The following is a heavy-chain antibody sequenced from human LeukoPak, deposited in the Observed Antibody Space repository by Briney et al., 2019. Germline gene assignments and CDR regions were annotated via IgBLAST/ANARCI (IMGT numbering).Heavy chain of an antibody. J-gene: IGHJ1*01. CDR3: AKGGDAYKVGNY. D-gene: IGHD5-24*01. V-gene: IGHV4-39*07. CDR2: IYYNLST. Sequence: SETLSLTCIVSGDTIDTRHFYWTWIRQPPGKGLEWIGSIYYNLSTSYNPSRLSRGTISVDTSKNQFSLRLTSVTAADTAMYYCAKGGDAYKVGNYWGPGTMVTVSS. CDR1: GDTIDTRHFY.